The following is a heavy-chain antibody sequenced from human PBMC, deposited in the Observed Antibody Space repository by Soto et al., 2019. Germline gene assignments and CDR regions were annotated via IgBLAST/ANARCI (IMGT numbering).Heavy chain of an antibody. CDR1: GGSISSGDYY. D-gene: IGHD2-2*01. Sequence: PSETLSLTCPFSGGSISSGDYYWSWIRQPPGKGLEWIGYIYYSGSTYYNPSLKSRVTISVDTSKNQLSLKLSSVTAADTAVYYCARVGYCSSTSCYTKLSRLAFTDNVYFDYWGQGTLVTVSS. V-gene: IGHV4-30-4*01. CDR3: ARVGYCSSTSCYTKLSRLAFTDNVYFDY. CDR2: IYYSGST. J-gene: IGHJ4*02.